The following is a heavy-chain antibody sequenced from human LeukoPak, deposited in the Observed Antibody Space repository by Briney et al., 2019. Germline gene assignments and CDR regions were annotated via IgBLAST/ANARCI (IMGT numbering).Heavy chain of an antibody. Sequence: GASVKVSCKASGYTFTGYYMHWVRQAPGQGLEWMGRINPNSGDTNYAEKFQGRLTMTTDTSTSTAYMELRSLRSDDTAVYYCARRQRTSSSCYSFDYWGQGTLVTVSS. D-gene: IGHD3-22*01. J-gene: IGHJ4*02. CDR1: GYTFTGYY. CDR2: INPNSGDT. CDR3: ARRQRTSSSCYSFDY. V-gene: IGHV1-2*06.